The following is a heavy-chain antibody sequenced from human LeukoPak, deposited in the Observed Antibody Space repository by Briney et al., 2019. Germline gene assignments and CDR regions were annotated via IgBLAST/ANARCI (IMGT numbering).Heavy chain of an antibody. Sequence: GGSLRISCAASGFTFSGYWMHWVRQAPGKGLVWVSRINNDGSSTTYADSVKGRFTISRDNAKSTLDLQMNSLTAEDTAVYYCARGGWGTAIDYLGQGTLVTVSS. V-gene: IGHV3-74*01. CDR3: ARGGWGTAIDY. J-gene: IGHJ4*02. CDR2: INNDGSST. D-gene: IGHD1-7*01. CDR1: GFTFSGYW.